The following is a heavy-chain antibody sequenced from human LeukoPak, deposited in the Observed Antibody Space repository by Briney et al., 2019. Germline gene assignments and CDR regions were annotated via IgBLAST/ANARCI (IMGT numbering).Heavy chain of an antibody. D-gene: IGHD3-10*01. CDR3: ARRAVMVRGVIQFDY. J-gene: IGHJ4*02. CDR2: IDPSDSYT. CDR1: GYSFTSYW. V-gene: IGHV5-10-1*01. Sequence: GESLKISCKGSGYSFTSYWISWVRQMPGKGLEWMGRIDPSDSYTNYSPSFQGHVTISADKSISTAYLQWSSLKASDTAMYYCARRAVMVRGVIQFDYWGQGTLVTVSS.